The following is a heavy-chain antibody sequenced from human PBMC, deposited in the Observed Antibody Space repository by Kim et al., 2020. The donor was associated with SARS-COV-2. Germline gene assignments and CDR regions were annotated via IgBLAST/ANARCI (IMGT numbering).Heavy chain of an antibody. D-gene: IGHD1-7*01. CDR2: IGTAGDT. CDR1: GFTFSSYD. CDR3: ARGRKELEGPQVGYNWFDP. Sequence: GGSLRLSCAASGFTFSSYDMHWVRQATGKGLEWVSAIGTAGDTYYPGSVKGRFTISRENAKNSLYLQMNSLRAGDTAVYYCARGRKELEGPQVGYNWFDPWGQGTLVTVSS. V-gene: IGHV3-13*04. J-gene: IGHJ5*02.